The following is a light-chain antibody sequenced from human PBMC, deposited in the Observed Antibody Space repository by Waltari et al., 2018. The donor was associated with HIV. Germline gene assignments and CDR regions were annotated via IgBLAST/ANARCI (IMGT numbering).Light chain of an antibody. J-gene: IGLJ2*01. V-gene: IGLV3-1*01. Sequence: SYELTQPPSVSVSPGHTASITCSGEKLGDKYACWYQQKPGQSPVLVIYQNTKRPSGIPERVSGSNSENTATLTISGTQAMDEADYYGQAWDSNTAGAVFGGGTKLTVL. CDR3: QAWDSNTAGAV. CDR2: QNT. CDR1: KLGDKY.